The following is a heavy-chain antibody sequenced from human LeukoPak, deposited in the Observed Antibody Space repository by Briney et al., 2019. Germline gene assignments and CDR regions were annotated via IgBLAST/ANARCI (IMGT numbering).Heavy chain of an antibody. CDR3: ARATYYYDSSGYYYYYYGMDV. Sequence: PSETLSLTCIVTGGSISSYYWSWIRQPPGKGLEWIGYIYYSGSTNHNPSLKSRVTISVDTSRNQFSLKRSSVTAADTAVYYCARATYYYDSSGYYYYYYGMDVWGQGTTVTVSS. V-gene: IGHV4-59*01. J-gene: IGHJ6*02. CDR2: IYYSGST. CDR1: GGSISSYY. D-gene: IGHD3-22*01.